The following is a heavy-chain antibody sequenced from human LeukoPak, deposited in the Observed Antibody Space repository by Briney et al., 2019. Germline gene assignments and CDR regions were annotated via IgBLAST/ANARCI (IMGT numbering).Heavy chain of an antibody. V-gene: IGHV3-7*05. CDR3: VSQTSAKAFDY. D-gene: IGHD2-2*01. CDR1: GLSFSSYY. CDR2: TKEDGSFI. Sequence: PGGSLRLSCAASGLSFSSYYMSWVRQAPGKGLEWVANTKEDGSFISYVDSVKGRVTISRDNARNSLYLQMNSLRAEDTAVYYCVSQTSAKAFDYWGQGTLVTVSS. J-gene: IGHJ4*02.